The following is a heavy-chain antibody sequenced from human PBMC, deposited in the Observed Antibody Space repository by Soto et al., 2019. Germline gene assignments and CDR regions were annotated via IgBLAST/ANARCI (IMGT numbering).Heavy chain of an antibody. CDR3: ARPADYYYYYGMDV. V-gene: IGHV3-7*01. CDR2: IKQDGSEK. CDR1: GFTFSSYW. D-gene: IGHD2-15*01. J-gene: IGHJ6*02. Sequence: PGGSLRLSCAASGFTFSSYWMSWVRPAPGKGLEWVANIKQDGSEKYYVDSVKGRFTISRDNAKNSLYLQMNSLRAEDTAVYYCARPADYYYYYGMDVWGQGTTVTVSS.